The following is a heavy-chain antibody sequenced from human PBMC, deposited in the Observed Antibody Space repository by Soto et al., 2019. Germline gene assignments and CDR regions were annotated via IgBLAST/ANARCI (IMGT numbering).Heavy chain of an antibody. CDR2: FDPEDGET. J-gene: IGHJ6*02. CDR1: GYTLTELS. CDR3: AIGSELELRQHSRYYYGMDV. D-gene: IGHD1-7*01. V-gene: IGHV1-24*01. Sequence: ASVKVSCKVSGYTLTELSMHWVRQAPGKGLEWMGGFDPEDGETIYAQKLQGRVTMTEDTSTDTAYMEQSSQRSEDTAEYYCAIGSELELRQHSRYYYGMDVWGQGTTVTVSS.